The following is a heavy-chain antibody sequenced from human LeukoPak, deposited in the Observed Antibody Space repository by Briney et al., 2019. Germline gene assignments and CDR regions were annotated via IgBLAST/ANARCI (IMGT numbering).Heavy chain of an antibody. D-gene: IGHD6-13*01. CDR1: GYTFTSYG. CDR2: ISAYNGNT. CDR3: AREASSSWPYYYYYYGMDV. J-gene: IGHJ6*02. Sequence: ASVKVSFKASGYTFTSYGISWVRQAPGQGLEWMGWISAYNGNTNYAQKLQGRVTMTTDTSTSTAYMELRSLRSDDTAVYYCAREASSSWPYYYYYYGMDVWGQGTTVTVSS. V-gene: IGHV1-18*01.